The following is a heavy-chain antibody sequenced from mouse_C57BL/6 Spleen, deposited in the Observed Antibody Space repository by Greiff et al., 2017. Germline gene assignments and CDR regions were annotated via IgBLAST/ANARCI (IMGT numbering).Heavy chain of an antibody. CDR3: AREDYGNYDYAMDY. CDR1: GYTFTSYW. Sequence: QAQLQQPGAELVKPGASVKLSCKASGYTFTSYWMHWVKQRPGQGLEWIGMIHPNSGSTNYNEKFKSKATLTVDKSSSTAYMQLSSLTSEDSAVYYCAREDYGNYDYAMDYWGQGTSVTVSS. D-gene: IGHD2-1*01. V-gene: IGHV1-64*01. J-gene: IGHJ4*01. CDR2: IHPNSGST.